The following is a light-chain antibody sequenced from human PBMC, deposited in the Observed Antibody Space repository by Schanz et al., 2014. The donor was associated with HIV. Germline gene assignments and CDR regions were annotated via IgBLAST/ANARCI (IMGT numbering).Light chain of an antibody. CDR1: SSDVGGYTY. Sequence: QSALTQPASVSGSPGQSITISCTGTSSDVGGYTYVSWYQQHPGKAPKLMIYDVSKRPSGVSNRFSGSKSGNTASLTVSGLQAEDEADYYCGSCSPTNTCTFGGGTKLTVL. CDR2: DVS. CDR3: GSCSPTNTCT. V-gene: IGLV2-14*03. J-gene: IGLJ3*02.